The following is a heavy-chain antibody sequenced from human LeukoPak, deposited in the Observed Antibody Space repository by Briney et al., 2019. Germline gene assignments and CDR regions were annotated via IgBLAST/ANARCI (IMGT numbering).Heavy chain of an antibody. CDR1: GGSISGGPYY. CDR2: IYSSGRT. Sequence: PSETLSLTCTVSGGSISGGPYYWSWIRQPAGKGLEWIGRIYSSGRTNYNPSLKSRVTISLDTPKNQFSLKLSSVTAADTAVYYCARGGDFWSGYYRSGDDYWGRGILVTVSS. CDR3: ARGGDFWSGYYRSGDDY. V-gene: IGHV4-61*02. J-gene: IGHJ4*02. D-gene: IGHD3-3*01.